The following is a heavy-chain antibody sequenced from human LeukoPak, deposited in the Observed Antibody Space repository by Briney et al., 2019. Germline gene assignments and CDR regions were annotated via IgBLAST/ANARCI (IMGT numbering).Heavy chain of an antibody. V-gene: IGHV3-48*04. J-gene: IGHJ4*02. CDR1: GFTFSSYG. CDR2: ISTGSSVI. D-gene: IGHD3-10*01. CDR3: ARDLRVGDY. Sequence: GGSLRLSCAASGFTFSSYGMNWVRQAPGKGLEWLSHISTGSSVIYYADSVKGRFTISRDNARKSLYLQMNSLRADDTAVYYCARDLRVGDYWGRGTLVTVSS.